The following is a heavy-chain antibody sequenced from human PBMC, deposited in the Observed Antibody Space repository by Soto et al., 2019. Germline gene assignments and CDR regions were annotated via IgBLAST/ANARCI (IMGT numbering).Heavy chain of an antibody. V-gene: IGHV4-39*01. CDR2: IFNNGST. D-gene: IGHD3-22*01. CDR1: GSSIRNSYYF. CDR3: ARLTLAHDSSGYHIFDY. Sequence: SETLSLTCTVSGSSIRNSYYFWGWIRQPPGKGLEWIGSIFNNGSTHHNPSLKSRVTISVDTSKNQFSLKLSSVTAADTAMYYCARLTLAHDSSGYHIFDYWGLGTLVTVSS. J-gene: IGHJ4*02.